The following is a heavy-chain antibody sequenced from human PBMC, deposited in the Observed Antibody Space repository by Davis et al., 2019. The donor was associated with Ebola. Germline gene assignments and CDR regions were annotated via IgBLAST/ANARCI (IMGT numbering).Heavy chain of an antibody. CDR3: ARSLSGSGAMDL. CDR1: GFTFSSYG. Sequence: GESLKISCAASGFTFSSYGMHWVRQAPGKGLEWVAVIWYDGSNKYYADSVKGRFTISRDNSKNTLYLQMNSLRSDDTALYYCARSLSGSGAMDLWGQGTTVIVSS. J-gene: IGHJ6*02. CDR2: IWYDGSNK. D-gene: IGHD1-26*01. V-gene: IGHV3-33*08.